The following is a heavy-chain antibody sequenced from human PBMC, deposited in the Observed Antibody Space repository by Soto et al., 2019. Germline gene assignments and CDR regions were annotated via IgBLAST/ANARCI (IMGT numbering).Heavy chain of an antibody. CDR2: IRPDSGNI. V-gene: IGHV1-18*01. Sequence: QVQLVQSGTEVRKPGASVRVSCKASGYTFSSVGISWVRQAPGQGLEWMGWIRPDSGNIDYAQKFEGRVTMTADTSTSTVYMELRSLGSDDTAVYYCARGRSTGDYWGQGTLVTVSS. CDR3: ARGRSTGDY. J-gene: IGHJ4*02. CDR1: GYTFSSVG.